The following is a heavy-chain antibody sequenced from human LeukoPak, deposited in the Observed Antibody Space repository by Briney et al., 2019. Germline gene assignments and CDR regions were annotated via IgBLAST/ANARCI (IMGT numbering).Heavy chain of an antibody. J-gene: IGHJ3*02. CDR3: ARDYYDSSGFNDAFDI. Sequence: PGGSLRLSCAASGFTFSSYEMNWVRQAPGKGLEWVSYISSSGSTMYYADSVKGRFTISRDNAKNSLYLQMNSLRAEDTAVYYCARDYYDSSGFNDAFDIWGQGTMVTVSS. D-gene: IGHD3-22*01. CDR2: ISSSGSTM. CDR1: GFTFSSYE. V-gene: IGHV3-48*03.